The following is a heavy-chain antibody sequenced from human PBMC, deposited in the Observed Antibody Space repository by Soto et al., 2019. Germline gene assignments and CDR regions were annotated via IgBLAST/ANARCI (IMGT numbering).Heavy chain of an antibody. CDR1: GGSISSYY. Sequence: SETLSLTXTVSGGSISSYYWSWIRQPPGKGLEWIGYIYYSGSTNYNPSLKSRVTIPVDTSKNQFSLKLSSVTAADTAVYYRSRVHSSGWYEGGEFDYWGQGTLVPVS. V-gene: IGHV4-59*01. D-gene: IGHD6-19*01. J-gene: IGHJ4*02. CDR2: IYYSGST. CDR3: SRVHSSGWYEGGEFDY.